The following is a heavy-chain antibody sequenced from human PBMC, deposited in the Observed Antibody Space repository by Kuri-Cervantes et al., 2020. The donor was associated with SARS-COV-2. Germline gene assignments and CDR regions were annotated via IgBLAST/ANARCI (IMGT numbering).Heavy chain of an antibody. Sequence: SVKVSCKASGGTFSSYAISWVRQAPGQGPEWMGRIIPILGIANYAQKFQGRVTITADKSTSTAYMELSSLRSEDTAVYYCARGLELRSGYFDYWGQGTLVTVSS. J-gene: IGHJ4*02. CDR1: GGTFSSYA. CDR3: ARGLELRSGYFDY. D-gene: IGHD1-7*01. V-gene: IGHV1-69*04. CDR2: IIPILGIA.